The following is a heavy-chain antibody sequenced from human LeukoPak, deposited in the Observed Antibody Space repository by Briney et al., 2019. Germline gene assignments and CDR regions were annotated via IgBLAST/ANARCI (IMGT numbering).Heavy chain of an antibody. CDR2: ISCRGGST. CDR3: AKEPLDYYDSSGYHDAFDI. Sequence: GGSLRLSCAASGLTFSSYAMSGVRQAPGKGLEWVSAISCRGGSTYYADFVEGRFTISRDNSQHTLHLQVNSLIAEDTAVYYCAKEPLDYYDSSGYHDAFDIWGQGTMVSVSS. J-gene: IGHJ3*02. V-gene: IGHV3-23*01. D-gene: IGHD3-22*01. CDR1: GLTFSSYA.